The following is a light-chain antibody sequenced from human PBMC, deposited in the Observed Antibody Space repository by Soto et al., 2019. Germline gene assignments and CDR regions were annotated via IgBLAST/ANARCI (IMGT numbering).Light chain of an antibody. Sequence: QSALTQPASVSGSPGQSITISCTGTSSDIGGYNYVSWYQQHPGKAPKLMIYEVINRPSGVSNRFSGSKSGNTTSLTVSGLQAEDEADYYCTSYAGTSIVFGNGTKVTV. CDR2: EVI. V-gene: IGLV2-14*01. CDR1: SSDIGGYNY. CDR3: TSYAGTSIV. J-gene: IGLJ1*01.